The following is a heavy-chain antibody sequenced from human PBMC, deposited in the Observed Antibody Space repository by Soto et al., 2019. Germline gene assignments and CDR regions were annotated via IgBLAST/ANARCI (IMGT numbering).Heavy chain of an antibody. J-gene: IGHJ4*02. Sequence: QVQLQESGPGLVKPSETLSLTCTVSGGSVSSCSYYWSWIRQPPGKGLEWIGYIYYSGSTNYNPFLKSRVTISVDTSKNQFSLKLSSVTAADTAVYYCARVRAAGIDYWGQGTLVTVSS. V-gene: IGHV4-61*01. CDR2: IYYSGST. CDR1: GGSVSSCSYY. CDR3: ARVRAAGIDY. D-gene: IGHD6-19*01.